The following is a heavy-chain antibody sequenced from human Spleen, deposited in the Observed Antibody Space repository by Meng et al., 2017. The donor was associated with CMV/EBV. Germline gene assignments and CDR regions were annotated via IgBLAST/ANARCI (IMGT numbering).Heavy chain of an antibody. CDR2: ISGNGATT. V-gene: IGHV3-23*01. Sequence: YAMSWVRQAPGKGLEWVSTISGNGATTDSADFVKGRFTISRDNSKNKLSLQMNSLRADDTALYYCAKDQRGQRFLEWNSYGMDVWGQGTTVTVSS. J-gene: IGHJ6*02. CDR1: YA. CDR3: AKDQRGQRFLEWNSYGMDV. D-gene: IGHD3-3*01.